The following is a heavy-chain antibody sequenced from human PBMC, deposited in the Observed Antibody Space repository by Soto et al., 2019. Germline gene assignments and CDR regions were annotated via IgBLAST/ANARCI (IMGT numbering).Heavy chain of an antibody. D-gene: IGHD3-22*01. CDR1: GFTFNSYS. Sequence: GGSLRLSCAASGFTFNSYSMNWVHHAPGKGLEWVSSISSSSSYIYYADSVKGRFTISRDNAKNSLYLQMNSLRAEDTAVYYCARAQMDPTSVSFDYWGQGTLVTVSS. CDR2: ISSSSSYI. CDR3: ARAQMDPTSVSFDY. J-gene: IGHJ4*02. V-gene: IGHV3-21*01.